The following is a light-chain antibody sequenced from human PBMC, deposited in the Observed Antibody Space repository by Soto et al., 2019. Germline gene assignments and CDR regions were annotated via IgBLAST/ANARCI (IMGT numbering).Light chain of an antibody. Sequence: QSALTQPASVSGSPGQSIAISCTGTSSDVGGSNSVSWYQQHPGKAPKLLIYDVSNRPSGVSNRFSGSKSDNTASLTISGLQAEDEADYYCSSYATGGSYVFGTGTQLTVL. CDR2: DVS. J-gene: IGLJ1*01. V-gene: IGLV2-14*01. CDR3: SSYATGGSYV. CDR1: SSDVGGSNS.